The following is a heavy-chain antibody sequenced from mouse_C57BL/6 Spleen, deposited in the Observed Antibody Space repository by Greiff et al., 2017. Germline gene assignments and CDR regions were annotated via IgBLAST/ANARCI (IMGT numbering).Heavy chain of an antibody. J-gene: IGHJ1*03. CDR2: IDPNSGGT. CDR3: ASEIYYYGSTYWYFDV. CDR1: GYTFTSYW. Sequence: QVQLQQPGAELVKPGASVKLSCKASGYTFTSYWMHWVKQRPGRGLEWIGRIDPNSGGTKYNEKFKSKATLTVDKPSSTAYMQLSSLTSEDSAVYYCASEIYYYGSTYWYFDVWGTGTTVTVSS. D-gene: IGHD1-1*01. V-gene: IGHV1-72*01.